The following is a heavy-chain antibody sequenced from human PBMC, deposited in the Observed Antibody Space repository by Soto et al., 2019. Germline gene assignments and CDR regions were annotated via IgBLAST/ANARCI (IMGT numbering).Heavy chain of an antibody. CDR3: ARNETYDLDV. V-gene: IGHV4-4*02. Sequence: QVQLQESGPGLVKPSGTLSLTCAVSGGSISTAYWWSWVRQAPGKGLGWIGELHHGTATNYNPSHKSRFTISLDKSKNQLFLRLTSVTVADTAVYYCARNETYDLDVWGQGTTVTVSS. CDR2: LHHGTAT. CDR1: GGSISTAYW. J-gene: IGHJ6*02. D-gene: IGHD5-12*01.